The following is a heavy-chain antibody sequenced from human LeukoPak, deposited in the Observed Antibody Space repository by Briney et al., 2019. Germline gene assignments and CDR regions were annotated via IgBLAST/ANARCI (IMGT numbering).Heavy chain of an antibody. CDR1: GFTFSSYS. V-gene: IGHV3-21*01. CDR3: ARADYGDIRYYFDY. Sequence: GGSLRLSCAASGFTFSSYSMNWVRQAPGKGLEWVSSISSSSSYIYYADSVKGRFTISRDNAKNSLYLQMNSLRAEDTAVYYCARADYGDIRYYFDYWGQGTLVTVSS. CDR2: ISSSSSYI. D-gene: IGHD4-17*01. J-gene: IGHJ4*02.